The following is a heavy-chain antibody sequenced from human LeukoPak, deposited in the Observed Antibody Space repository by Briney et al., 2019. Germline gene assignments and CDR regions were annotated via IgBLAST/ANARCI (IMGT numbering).Heavy chain of an antibody. Sequence: PSETLSLTCAVSGGSISSYYWSWIRQPAGKGLEWIGRIYTSGTTNYNPSLKSRVTMSVDTSKNQFSLKLSSVTAADTAVYYCAQIDIGGDSGSYPYYYYYMDVWGKGTTVTVSS. J-gene: IGHJ6*03. CDR2: IYTSGTT. D-gene: IGHD1-26*01. V-gene: IGHV4-4*07. CDR3: AQIDIGGDSGSYPYYYYYMDV. CDR1: GGSISSYY.